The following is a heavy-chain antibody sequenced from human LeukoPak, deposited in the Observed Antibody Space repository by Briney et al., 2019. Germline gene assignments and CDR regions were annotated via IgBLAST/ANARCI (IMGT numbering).Heavy chain of an antibody. V-gene: IGHV1-18*01. D-gene: IGHD1-7*01. Sequence: ASVKVSCKASGYTFTSYGISWVRPAPGQGRGWMGWITYNGDTNYAQNLQGRVTLTTDTSTSTAYMDLRSMRSDDTAVYYCARGDWNYGRTDYWGQGTLVTVSS. CDR2: ITYNGDT. CDR3: ARGDWNYGRTDY. CDR1: GYTFTSYG. J-gene: IGHJ4*02.